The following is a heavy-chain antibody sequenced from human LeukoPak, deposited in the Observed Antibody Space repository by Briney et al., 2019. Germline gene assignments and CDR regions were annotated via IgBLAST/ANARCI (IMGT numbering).Heavy chain of an antibody. CDR1: GFTFSSHT. D-gene: IGHD2-2*01. Sequence: GGSLRLSCAASGFTFSSHTMNWVRQAPGKGLEWVSSISSSSNYIYYADSVKGRFTISRDNAKNSLYLQMNSLRAEDTAVYYCARSGGVVAPAATYYFDYRGQGTLVTVSS. CDR2: ISSSSNYI. J-gene: IGHJ4*02. CDR3: ARSGGVVAPAATYYFDY. V-gene: IGHV3-21*01.